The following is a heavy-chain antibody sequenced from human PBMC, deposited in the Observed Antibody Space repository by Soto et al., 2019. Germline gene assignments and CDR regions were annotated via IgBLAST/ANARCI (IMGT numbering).Heavy chain of an antibody. J-gene: IGHJ6*03. CDR1: GGTFSSYA. V-gene: IGHV1-69*13. D-gene: IGHD2-2*01. CDR2: IIPIFGTA. Sequence: ASVKVSCKASGGTFSSYAISWVRQAPGQGLEWMGGIIPIFGTANYAQKFQGRVTITADESTSTACMELSSLRSEDPAVYYCARSQLVVPAAMSYYYYYMDVWGKGTTVTVS. CDR3: ARSQLVVPAAMSYYYYYMDV.